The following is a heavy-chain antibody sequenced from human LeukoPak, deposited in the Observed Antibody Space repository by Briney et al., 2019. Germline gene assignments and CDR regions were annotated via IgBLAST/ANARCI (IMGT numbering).Heavy chain of an antibody. D-gene: IGHD3-22*01. CDR3: ARERYYYDSSGPETVCYFDY. Sequence: GGSLRLSCAASGFTVSSNYMTWVRQAPGKGLEWVSVIYSGGSTYYADSVKGRFTISRYNSKNTLYLQMNSLRAEDTAVYYCARERYYYDSSGPETVCYFDYWGQGTLVTVSS. CDR1: GFTVSSNY. J-gene: IGHJ4*02. CDR2: IYSGGST. V-gene: IGHV3-53*04.